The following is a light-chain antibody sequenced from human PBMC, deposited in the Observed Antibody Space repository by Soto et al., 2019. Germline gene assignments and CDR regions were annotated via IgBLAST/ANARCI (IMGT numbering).Light chain of an antibody. CDR2: DAS. CDR1: QGISSA. Sequence: AIQLTQSPSSLSASVGDRVTITCRASQGISSALAWYQQKPGKAPKLLIYDASSLESGVPSGFSGSGSGTDFTLTISRMQHEDLSTYYCQQFNNYPLTFGGGTKVEIK. V-gene: IGKV1D-13*01. J-gene: IGKJ4*01. CDR3: QQFNNYPLT.